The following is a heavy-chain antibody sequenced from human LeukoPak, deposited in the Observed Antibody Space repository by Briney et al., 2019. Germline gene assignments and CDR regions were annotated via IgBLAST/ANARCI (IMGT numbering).Heavy chain of an antibody. CDR3: ARASDYTAMVYDY. D-gene: IGHD5-18*01. J-gene: IGHJ4*02. CDR2: IYYSGST. CDR1: GGSISSYY. Sequence: SETLSLTCTVSGGSISSYYWSWLRQPPGKGLEWVGYIYYSGSTNYNPSLKSRVTISVDTSKNQFSLKLSSVTAADTAVYYCARASDYTAMVYDYWGQGTLVTVCS. V-gene: IGHV4-59*01.